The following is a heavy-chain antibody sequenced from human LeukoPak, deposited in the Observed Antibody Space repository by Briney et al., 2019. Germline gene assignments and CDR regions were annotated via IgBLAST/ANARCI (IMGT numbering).Heavy chain of an antibody. Sequence: GGSLEISCKGSGSNFTKYWIAWVRPVPGKGLEWMVIIYPGDSDTNYSPSFQGQVTISANKSLSTSSLQWSSLKAWDTAMYYCARSASITREVASVHWGQGTLGTLSS. V-gene: IGHV5-51*01. CDR3: ARSASITREVASVH. CDR1: GSNFTKYW. CDR2: IYPGDSDT. D-gene: IGHD3-10*01. J-gene: IGHJ4*02.